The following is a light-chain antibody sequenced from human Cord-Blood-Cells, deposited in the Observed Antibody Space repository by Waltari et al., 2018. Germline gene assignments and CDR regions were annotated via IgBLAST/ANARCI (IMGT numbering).Light chain of an antibody. J-gene: IGKJ1*01. V-gene: IGKV3-11*01. Sequence: EIVLTQSPATLSLSPGERATLSCRASQSVSSYLAWYQQKPGQAPRLLIYDASNRATGIPARFSGSGSGTDFTLTINSLEPEDFAVYYCQQRSNWPPTFDQGTKVEIK. CDR3: QQRSNWPPT. CDR1: QSVSSY. CDR2: DAS.